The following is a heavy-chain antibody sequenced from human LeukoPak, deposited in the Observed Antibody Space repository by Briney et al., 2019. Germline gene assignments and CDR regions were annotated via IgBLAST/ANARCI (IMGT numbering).Heavy chain of an antibody. CDR1: GYTFTTND. D-gene: IGHD3-22*01. CDR2: ISAYNGIT. V-gene: IGHV1-18*01. CDR3: TTDLRLTMIVVTPY. Sequence: ASVKVSCKASGYTFTTNDISWVRQAPGQGLEWMGWISAYNGITNYAQKVQGRVTMTTDTSTRTAYMELRSLKTEDTAVYYCTTDLRLTMIVVTPYWGQGTLVTVSS. J-gene: IGHJ4*02.